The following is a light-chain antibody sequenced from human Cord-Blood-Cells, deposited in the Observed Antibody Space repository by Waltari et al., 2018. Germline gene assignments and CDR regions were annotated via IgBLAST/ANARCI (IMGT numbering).Light chain of an antibody. J-gene: IGLJ2*01. CDR1: SSDVGSYNL. CDR3: CSYAGSSTFDVV. CDR2: EGS. Sequence: QSALTQPASVSGSPGQSITISCTGTSSDVGSYNLVSWYQQHPGKAPKLRIYEGSKRPAGVSNRFSGSKSGNTACLTISGLQAEDGADYYCCSYAGSSTFDVVFGGGTKLTIL. V-gene: IGLV2-23*03.